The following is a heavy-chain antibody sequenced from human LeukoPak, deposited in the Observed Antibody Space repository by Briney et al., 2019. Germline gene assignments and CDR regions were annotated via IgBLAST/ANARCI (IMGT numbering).Heavy chain of an antibody. V-gene: IGHV4-59*01. Sequence: SETLSLTCTVSGRSMNIYHWSWIRQPPGRGLEWLGYIYYSGSTNYNPSLKSRVTISVDTSKNQFSLKLSSVTAADTAVDYCARVSVGFGELFFDYWGQGTLVTVSS. CDR2: IYYSGST. CDR3: ARVSVGFGELFFDY. D-gene: IGHD3-10*01. CDR1: GRSMNIYH. J-gene: IGHJ4*02.